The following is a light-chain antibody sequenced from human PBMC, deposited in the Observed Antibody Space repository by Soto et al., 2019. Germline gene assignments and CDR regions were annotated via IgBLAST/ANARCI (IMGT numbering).Light chain of an antibody. V-gene: IGKV3-11*01. CDR3: QQRSNWTPLT. CDR1: QSVSSY. CDR2: DAS. J-gene: IGKJ4*01. Sequence: EIVLTQSPATLSLSPGERATLSCRASQSVSSYLAWYQQKPGQAPRLLIYDASNRDTGIPARFSGSGSGTGFTLTISSLEPEAFAVSYCQQRSNWTPLTFGGGTKVEIK.